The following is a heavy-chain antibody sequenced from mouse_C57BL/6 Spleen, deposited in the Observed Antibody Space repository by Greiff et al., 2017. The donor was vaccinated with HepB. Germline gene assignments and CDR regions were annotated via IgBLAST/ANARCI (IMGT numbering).Heavy chain of an antibody. CDR2: IDPNSGGT. Sequence: QVQLKQPGAELVKPGASVKLSCKASGYTFTSYWMHWVKQRPGRGLEWIGRIDPNSGGTKYNEKFKSKATLTVDKPSSTAYMQLSSLTSEDSAVDYCARHYYGSIAWFAYWGQGTLVTVSA. J-gene: IGHJ3*01. V-gene: IGHV1-72*01. CDR3: ARHYYGSIAWFAY. CDR1: GYTFTSYW. D-gene: IGHD1-1*01.